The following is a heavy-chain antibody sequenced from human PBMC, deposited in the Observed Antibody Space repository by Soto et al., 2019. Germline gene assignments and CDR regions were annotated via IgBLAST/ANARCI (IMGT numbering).Heavy chain of an antibody. D-gene: IGHD6-19*01. J-gene: IGHJ4*02. CDR1: GYTFTSYG. CDR3: AKSSGAVAGYDFDY. Sequence: QVQPVQSGAEVKKPGASVKVSCKASGYTFTSYGLSWVRQAPGQGLEWMGWISVYNGDTKYAQKLQGRVTMTTDTSTSTAYMELRSLRSDDTAVYYCAKSSGAVAGYDFDYWGQGTLVAVSS. CDR2: ISVYNGDT. V-gene: IGHV1-18*04.